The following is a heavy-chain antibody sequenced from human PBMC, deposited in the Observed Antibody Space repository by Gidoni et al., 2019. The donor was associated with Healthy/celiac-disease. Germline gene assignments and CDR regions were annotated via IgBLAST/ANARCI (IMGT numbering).Heavy chain of an antibody. CDR2: IKSKTDGGTT. Sequence: EVQLVESGGGLVKPGGSLRLSCAASGFTSSNAWMRWVRQAPGKGLDWVGRIKSKTDGGTTDYAAPVKGRFTNSRDDSKNTLYLQMNSLKTEDTAVYYCTTDSLGAGVVIPPVDYWGQGTLVTVSS. D-gene: IGHD3-3*01. V-gene: IGHV3-15*01. CDR1: GFTSSNAW. J-gene: IGHJ4*02. CDR3: TTDSLGAGVVIPPVDY.